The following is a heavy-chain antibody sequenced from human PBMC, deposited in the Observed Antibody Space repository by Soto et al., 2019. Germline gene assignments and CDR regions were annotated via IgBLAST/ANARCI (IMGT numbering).Heavy chain of an antibody. CDR1: GYTFTSYY. CDR2: INPSGGST. Sequence: ASVKVSCKASGYTFTSYYMHWVRQAPGQGLEWMGIINPSGGSTSYAQKFQGRVTMTRDTSTSTVYMELSSLRSEDTAVYYCARDRVVVTAGRAFDIWGQGTMVTVSS. CDR3: ARDRVVVTAGRAFDI. J-gene: IGHJ3*02. V-gene: IGHV1-46*01. D-gene: IGHD2-21*02.